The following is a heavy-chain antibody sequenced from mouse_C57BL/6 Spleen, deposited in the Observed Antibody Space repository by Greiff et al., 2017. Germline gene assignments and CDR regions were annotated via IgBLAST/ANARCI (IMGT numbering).Heavy chain of an antibody. J-gene: IGHJ1*03. CDR2: IDPSDSET. V-gene: IGHV1-52*01. D-gene: IGHD1-2*01. Sequence: QVQLQQPGAELVRPGSSVKLSCKASGYTFTSYWMHWVKQRPIQGLEWIGNIDPSDSETHYNQKFKDKATLTVDKSSSTAYMQLSSLTSEDSAVYYCARKITTAGWYFDVWGTGTTVTVSS. CDR3: ARKITTAGWYFDV. CDR1: GYTFTSYW.